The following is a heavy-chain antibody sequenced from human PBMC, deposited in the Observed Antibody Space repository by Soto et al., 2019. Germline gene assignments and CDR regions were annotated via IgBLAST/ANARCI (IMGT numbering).Heavy chain of an antibody. D-gene: IGHD6-13*01. Sequence: SETLSLTCPISGGSISSYYWSWIRHPPGKGLEWIGYIYYSGSTNYNPSLKSRVTISVDTSKNQFSLKLSSVTAADTAVYYCARTRGSSSWYPYYYYGMDVWGQGTTVTVSS. J-gene: IGHJ6*02. V-gene: IGHV4-59*01. CDR1: GGSISSYY. CDR3: ARTRGSSSWYPYYYYGMDV. CDR2: IYYSGST.